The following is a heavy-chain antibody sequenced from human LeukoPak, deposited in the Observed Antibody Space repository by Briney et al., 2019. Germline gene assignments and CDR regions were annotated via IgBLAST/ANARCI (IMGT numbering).Heavy chain of an antibody. D-gene: IGHD2/OR15-2a*01. Sequence: PSETLSLTCTVSGGSVSSGTSYWSWIRQPPGKGLEWIGYIYHIGSPTYNSSLKSRVTMSVDTSKNQFSLKLSSVTAADTAVYFCARVRSFLDWYFDFWGRGTLVTVSS. J-gene: IGHJ2*01. CDR2: IYHIGSP. CDR1: GGSVSSGTSY. V-gene: IGHV4-61*01. CDR3: ARVRSFLDWYFDF.